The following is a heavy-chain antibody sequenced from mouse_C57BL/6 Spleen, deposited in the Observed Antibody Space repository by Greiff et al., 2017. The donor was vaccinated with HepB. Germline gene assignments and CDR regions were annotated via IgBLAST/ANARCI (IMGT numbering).Heavy chain of an antibody. CDR1: GYAFSSYW. CDR3: AGPTAQAGWFAY. V-gene: IGHV1-80*01. CDR2: IYPGDGDT. Sequence: QVQLQQSGAELVKPGASVKISCKASGYAFSSYWMNWVKQRPGKGLEWIGQIYPGDGDTNYNGKFKGKATLTADKSSSTAYMQHSSLTSEDSAVYFCAGPTAQAGWFAYWGQGTLVTVSA. J-gene: IGHJ3*01. D-gene: IGHD3-2*02.